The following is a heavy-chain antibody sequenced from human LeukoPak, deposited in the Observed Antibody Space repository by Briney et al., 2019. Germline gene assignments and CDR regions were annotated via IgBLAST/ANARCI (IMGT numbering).Heavy chain of an antibody. CDR3: ARDLMGWDLHYFDY. Sequence: GGSLRLSCAASGFTFNIYGMNWVRQAPGKGLEWVSYISSSSSTIYYADSVKGRFTISRDNAKNSLYLQMHSLRAEDTAVYYCARDLMGWDLHYFDYWGQGTLVTVSS. J-gene: IGHJ4*02. CDR1: GFTFNIYG. V-gene: IGHV3-48*04. CDR2: ISSSSSTI. D-gene: IGHD1-26*01.